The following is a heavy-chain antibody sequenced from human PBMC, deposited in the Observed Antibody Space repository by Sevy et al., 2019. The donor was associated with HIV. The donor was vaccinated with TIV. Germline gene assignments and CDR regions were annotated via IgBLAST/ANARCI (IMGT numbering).Heavy chain of an antibody. J-gene: IGHJ6*02. Sequence: GGSLRLSCAASEFSVTDNYMSWVRQAPGKGLEWASTIYSGGSTFYADSVKGRFTISRDNSKNTLYLHMNSRRAEDTAVYYCARDRYYDGSGYYYYYYGLDVWGQGTTVTVSS. CDR3: ARDRYYDGSGYYYYYYGLDV. D-gene: IGHD3-22*01. V-gene: IGHV3-66*01. CDR2: IYSGGST. CDR1: EFSVTDNY.